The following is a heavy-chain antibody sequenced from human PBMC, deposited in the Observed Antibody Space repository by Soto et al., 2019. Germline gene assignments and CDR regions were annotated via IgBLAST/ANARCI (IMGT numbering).Heavy chain of an antibody. J-gene: IGHJ6*02. V-gene: IGHV1-18*01. CDR2: ISGYNGDT. CDR3: AKNGRPPYYYYGLDV. Sequence: ASVKVSCKASGYTFTRYGISWVRQAPGQGLEWMGWISGYNGDTTYAQKFQGRVTMTIDTSTSTAYMELRSLTSDDTAVYYCAKNGRPPYYYYGLDVWGQGTKVTVSS. D-gene: IGHD2-8*01. CDR1: GYTFTRYG.